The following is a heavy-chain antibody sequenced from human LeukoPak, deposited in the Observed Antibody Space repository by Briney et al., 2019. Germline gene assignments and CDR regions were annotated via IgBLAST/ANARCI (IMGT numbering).Heavy chain of an antibody. CDR3: ARAGVWAYSSSSGFDY. J-gene: IGHJ4*02. CDR2: ISSSGSTI. V-gene: IGHV3-48*03. CDR1: GFPFSSYE. Sequence: GGSLRLSCAASGFPFSSYEVNWVRQAPGKGLEWVSYISSSGSTIYYADSVKGRFTISRDNAKNSLYLQMNSLRAEDTAVYYCARAGVWAYSSSSGFDYWGQGTLVTVSS. D-gene: IGHD6-6*01.